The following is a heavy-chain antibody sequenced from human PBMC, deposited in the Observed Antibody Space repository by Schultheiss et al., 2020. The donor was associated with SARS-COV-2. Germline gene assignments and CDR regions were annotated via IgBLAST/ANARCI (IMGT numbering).Heavy chain of an antibody. V-gene: IGHV4-30-4*01. D-gene: IGHD5-12*01. CDR3: ARAGYEGPFDC. CDR1: GVSISSTSGDYY. J-gene: IGHJ4*02. CDR2: IYYSGST. Sequence: SQTLSLTCTVSGVSISSTSGDYYWTWIRQSPGKGLEWIGYIYYSGSTYYNPSLKSRVTISVDTSKNQFSLKLSSVTAADTAVYYCARAGYEGPFDCWGQGTLVTVSS.